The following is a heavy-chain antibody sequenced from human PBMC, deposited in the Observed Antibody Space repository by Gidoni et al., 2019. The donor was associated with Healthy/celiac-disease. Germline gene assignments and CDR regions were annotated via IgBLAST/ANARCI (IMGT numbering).Heavy chain of an antibody. CDR1: GYTFTGYY. CDR2: INPNSGGT. CDR3: ARDRYGGPRSSGWLPAH. V-gene: IGHV1-2*06. J-gene: IGHJ4*02. Sequence: QVQLVQSGAAVKKPGTSVKVPCKASGYTFTGYYMHWVRQAPGQGLEWMGRINPNSGGTNYAQKLQGRVTMTRDTSISTAYMELSRLRSDDTAVYYCARDRYGGPRSSGWLPAHWGQGTLVTVSS. D-gene: IGHD6-19*01.